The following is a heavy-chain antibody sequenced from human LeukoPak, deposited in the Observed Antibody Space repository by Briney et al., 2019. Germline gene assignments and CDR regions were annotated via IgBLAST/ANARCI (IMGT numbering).Heavy chain of an antibody. CDR3: ATGRWISGSYHNFDY. J-gene: IGHJ4*02. D-gene: IGHD1-26*01. CDR2: INYSGTT. CDR1: GGSISSSTYY. V-gene: IGHV4-39*07. Sequence: SETLSLTCSVSGGSISSSTYYWGWIRQPPGKGLEWIATINYSGTTHYNPSLKRRVTISADTSNNRFSLKVNSVTAADTAVFYCATGRWISGSYHNFDYWGQGTLVTVSS.